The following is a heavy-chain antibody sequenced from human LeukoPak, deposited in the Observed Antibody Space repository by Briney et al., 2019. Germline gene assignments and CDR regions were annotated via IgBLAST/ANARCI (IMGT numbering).Heavy chain of an antibody. CDR1: GYSFTSYG. D-gene: IGHD4-17*01. V-gene: IGHV1-18*01. CDR2: ISAYNGNT. J-gene: IGHJ4*03. Sequence: GASVTVSRKDSGYSFTSYGIRWVRQAPAQGVEWMGWISAYNGNTKYARKRQGTVTMNTDTSTRTAYMELRSLRSDDTGVYYCARAPLGYGDFHYVDYWGQGTLVTVSS. CDR3: ARAPLGYGDFHYVDY.